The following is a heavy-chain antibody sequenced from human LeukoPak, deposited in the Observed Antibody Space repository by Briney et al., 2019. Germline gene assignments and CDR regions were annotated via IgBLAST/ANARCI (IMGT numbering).Heavy chain of an antibody. D-gene: IGHD3-22*01. CDR3: AREFAIITEYYGMDV. CDR2: VSSSSSYT. CDR1: GFTFSDYF. V-gene: IGHV3-11*06. Sequence: GGSLRLSCAASGFTFSDYFMSWIRQAPGRGLEWVSYVSSSSSYTNYADSVKGRFTISRDNAKNSLYLHMNSLRAEDTAVYYCAREFAIITEYYGMDVWGQGTTVTVSS. J-gene: IGHJ6*02.